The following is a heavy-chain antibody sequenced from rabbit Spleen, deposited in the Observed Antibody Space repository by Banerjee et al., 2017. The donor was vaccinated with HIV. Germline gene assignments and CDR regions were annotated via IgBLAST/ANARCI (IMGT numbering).Heavy chain of an antibody. Sequence: QEQLVESGGGLVKPGASLTLTCKASGLDFSSSSYMCWVRQAPGKGLEWIACIDAGSSGFPYFATWAKGRFTCSKTSSTTVTLQMTRLTAADTATYFCARLGHADYPYAYGLKLWGPGTLVTVS. CDR3: ARLGHADYPYAYGLKL. D-gene: IGHD6-1*01. V-gene: IGHV1S45*01. J-gene: IGHJ4*01. CDR2: IDAGSSGFP. CDR1: GLDFSSSSY.